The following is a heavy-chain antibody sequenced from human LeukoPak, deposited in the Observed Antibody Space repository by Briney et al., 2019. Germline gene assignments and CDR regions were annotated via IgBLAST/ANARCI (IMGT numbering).Heavy chain of an antibody. Sequence: SETLSLTCTVSGGSISSYYWSWIRQPPGKGLEWIGYIYHSGSTNYNPSLKSRVTISVDTSKNQFSLKLSSVTAADTAVYYCARAPKGRATDFDYWGQGTLVTVSS. D-gene: IGHD5-24*01. CDR1: GGSISSYY. V-gene: IGHV4-59*01. CDR3: ARAPKGRATDFDY. CDR2: IYHSGST. J-gene: IGHJ4*02.